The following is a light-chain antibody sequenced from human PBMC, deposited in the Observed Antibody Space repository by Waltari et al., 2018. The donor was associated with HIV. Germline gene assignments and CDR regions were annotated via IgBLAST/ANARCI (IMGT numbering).Light chain of an antibody. CDR2: GNS. CDR1: SANIGATSD. Sequence: QSVLTQPPSVSGAPGQRVTISCTGISANIGATSDVHWYQQVPGAAPKLLIYGNSNRPSGVPDRFSGSKSGTSASLAITGLQPEDEADYYCQSYDSSLSGSIFGGGTKLTVL. CDR3: QSYDSSLSGSI. V-gene: IGLV1-40*01. J-gene: IGLJ2*01.